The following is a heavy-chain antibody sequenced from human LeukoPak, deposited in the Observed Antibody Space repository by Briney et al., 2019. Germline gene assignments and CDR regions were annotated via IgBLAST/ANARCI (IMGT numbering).Heavy chain of an antibody. CDR1: GGSISSYY. V-gene: IGHV4-59*01. J-gene: IGHJ4*02. D-gene: IGHD3-22*01. Sequence: SETLSLTCTVSGGSISSYYWSWIRQPPGKGLEWIGYIYYSGSTNYNPSLKSRVTISVDTSKNQFSLKLSSVTAADTAVYYCARVRGYYDSSGTYRNLAHFDYWGQGTLVTVSS. CDR2: IYYSGST. CDR3: ARVRGYYDSSGTYRNLAHFDY.